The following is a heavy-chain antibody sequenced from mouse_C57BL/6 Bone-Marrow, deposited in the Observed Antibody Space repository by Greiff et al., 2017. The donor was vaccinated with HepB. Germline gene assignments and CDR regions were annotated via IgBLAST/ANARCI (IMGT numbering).Heavy chain of an antibody. CDR3: ASRWLPYAMDY. CDR2: ISSGSSTI. J-gene: IGHJ4*01. Sequence: EVQLVESGGGLVKPGGSLKLSCAASGFTFSDYGMHWVRQAPEKGLEWVAYISSGSSTIYYADTVKGRFTISRDNAKNTLFLQMTSLRSEDTAMYYCASRWLPYAMDYWGQGTSVTVSS. D-gene: IGHD2-3*01. V-gene: IGHV5-17*01. CDR1: GFTFSDYG.